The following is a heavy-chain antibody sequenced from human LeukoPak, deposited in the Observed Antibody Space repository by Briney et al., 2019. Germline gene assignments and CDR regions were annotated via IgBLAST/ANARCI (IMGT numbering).Heavy chain of an antibody. J-gene: IGHJ4*02. CDR2: ISGSGGST. CDR3: AKDRSSARALVGAYYFDY. CDR1: GFTFSSYG. V-gene: IGHV3-23*01. D-gene: IGHD1-26*01. Sequence: GGTLRLSCAASGFTFSSYGMSWVRQAPGKGLEWVSAISGSGGSTYYADSVKGRFTIPRDNSKNTLYLQMNSLRAEDTAVYYCAKDRSSARALVGAYYFDYWGQGTLVTVSS.